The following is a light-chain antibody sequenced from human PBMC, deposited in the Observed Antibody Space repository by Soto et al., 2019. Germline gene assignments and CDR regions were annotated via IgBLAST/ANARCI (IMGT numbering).Light chain of an antibody. J-gene: IGLJ3*02. CDR3: SSYTSSSTHWV. Sequence: QSALTQPASVSGSPGQSITISCTGTSSDVGGYNYVSWYQQHPGKAPKHMIYEVSNRPSGVSNRFSGSKSGNTASLTISGRQAEDEADYYCSSYTSSSTHWVFGGGTKLTVL. CDR1: SSDVGGYNY. V-gene: IGLV2-14*01. CDR2: EVS.